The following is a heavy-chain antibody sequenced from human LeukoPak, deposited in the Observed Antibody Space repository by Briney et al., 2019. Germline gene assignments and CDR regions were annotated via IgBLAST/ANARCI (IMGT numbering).Heavy chain of an antibody. CDR2: ITGGHYAT. J-gene: IGHJ5*02. D-gene: IGHD4-17*01. CDR1: GFSFSSFA. V-gene: IGHV3-23*01. Sequence: PGWSLRLSCAASGFSFSSFAMTWVRQAPGKGLEWVSSITGGHYATYNTDSVKGRFTISRDNAKNTLYLQLNSLRADDTAIYYCTKDPNGDYIGAFDPWGQGTLVTVSS. CDR3: TKDPNGDYIGAFDP.